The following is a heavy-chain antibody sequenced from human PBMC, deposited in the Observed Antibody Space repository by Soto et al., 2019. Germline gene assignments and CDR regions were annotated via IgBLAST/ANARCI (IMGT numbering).Heavy chain of an antibody. Sequence: EVQVLESGGGLVQPGGSLRLSCAASGFTFSSYDMSWVRQAPGKGLEWVSGVSASGSITSYADSVKGRFTISRDNAKNTMFLQMNSLRAEDTAVYFCAKGDCSGGRCYRGFDYWGQGTLVTVSS. J-gene: IGHJ4*02. D-gene: IGHD2-15*01. CDR2: VSASGSIT. CDR3: AKGDCSGGRCYRGFDY. CDR1: GFTFSSYD. V-gene: IGHV3-23*01.